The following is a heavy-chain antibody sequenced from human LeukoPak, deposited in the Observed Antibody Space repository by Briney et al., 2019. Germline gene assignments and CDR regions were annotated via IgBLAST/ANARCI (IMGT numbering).Heavy chain of an antibody. CDR3: ARAKRLLLRRYYYYYMDV. D-gene: IGHD3-22*01. J-gene: IGHJ6*03. Sequence: ASVKVSCKASGYTFTSYGISWVRQAPGQGLEWMGWISAYNGNTNYAQKLQGRVTMTTDTSTSTAYMELRSLRSDDTAVYYCARAKRLLLRRYYYYYMDVWGKGTTVTISS. CDR2: ISAYNGNT. CDR1: GYTFTSYG. V-gene: IGHV1-18*01.